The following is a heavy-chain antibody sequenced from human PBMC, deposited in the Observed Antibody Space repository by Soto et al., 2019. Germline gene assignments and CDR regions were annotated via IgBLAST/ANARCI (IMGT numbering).Heavy chain of an antibody. D-gene: IGHD5-18*01. CDR3: ASISTGYSYGLVDQSYYGMDG. V-gene: IGHV6-1*01. J-gene: IGHJ6*02. CDR1: GDSVSSNTAA. CDR2: TYYRSKWYD. Sequence: SQTLSLTCAISGDSVSSNTAAWNWIRHSPSRGLEWLGRTYYRSKWYDDYAVSVKSRVIINPDTSNNQNALHLHSVNPEDSAVYYSASISTGYSYGLVDQSYYGMDGWGQGTTVTVSS.